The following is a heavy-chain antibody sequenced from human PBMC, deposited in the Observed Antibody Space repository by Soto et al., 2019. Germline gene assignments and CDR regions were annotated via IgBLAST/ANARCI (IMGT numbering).Heavy chain of an antibody. V-gene: IGHV3-23*01. Sequence: GGSLRLSCAASGFTFSSYAMSWVRQAPGKGLEWVSAISGSGGSTYYADSVKGRFTISRDNSKNTLYLQMNSLRAEDTAVYYCAIHTRGGASTTDWDAFDIWGQGTMVTVSS. D-gene: IGHD2-2*01. CDR3: AIHTRGGASTTDWDAFDI. J-gene: IGHJ3*02. CDR2: ISGSGGST. CDR1: GFTFSSYA.